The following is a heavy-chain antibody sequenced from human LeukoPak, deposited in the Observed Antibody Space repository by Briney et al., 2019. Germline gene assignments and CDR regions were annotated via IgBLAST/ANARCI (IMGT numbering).Heavy chain of an antibody. CDR1: GFTFSSYG. D-gene: IGHD2-21*02. V-gene: IGHV3-15*01. Sequence: GGSLRLSCAASGFTFSSYGMHWVRQAPGKGLEWVGRIKSKTDGGTTDYAAPVKGRFTISRDDSKNTLYLQMNSLKTEDTAVYYCTTDLAYCGGDCYSISGLIDYWGQGTLVTVSS. J-gene: IGHJ4*02. CDR2: IKSKTDGGTT. CDR3: TTDLAYCGGDCYSISGLIDY.